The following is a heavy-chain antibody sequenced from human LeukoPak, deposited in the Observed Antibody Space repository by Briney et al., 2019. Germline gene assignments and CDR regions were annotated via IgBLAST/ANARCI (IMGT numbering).Heavy chain of an antibody. CDR2: IKQDGSEK. V-gene: IGHV3-7*01. CDR1: GFTFSSYW. Sequence: GGSLRLSCAASGFTFSSYWMSWVRQAPGQGLEWVANIKQDGSEKYYVDSVKGRFTISRDNAKNSLYLQMNSLRAEDTAVYYCAREAIDSSGSHGYWGQGTLVTVSS. J-gene: IGHJ4*02. CDR3: AREAIDSSGSHGY. D-gene: IGHD3-22*01.